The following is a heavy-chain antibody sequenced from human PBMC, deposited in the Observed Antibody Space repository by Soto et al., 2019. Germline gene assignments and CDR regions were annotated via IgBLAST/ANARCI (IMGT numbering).Heavy chain of an antibody. CDR3: ARESVSGTYRFDS. CDR1: GDSLSTYY. V-gene: IGHV4-4*07. CDR2: IHDTGRT. Sequence: SETLSLTCTVSGDSLSTYYWSWIRQPAGERLEWIGRIHDTGRTNYNPSLRSRVTMSVDTSKNQFSLRVNSVTAADTAVYYCARESVSGTYRFDSWRQRTLVTVSS. D-gene: IGHD3-16*02. J-gene: IGHJ4*02.